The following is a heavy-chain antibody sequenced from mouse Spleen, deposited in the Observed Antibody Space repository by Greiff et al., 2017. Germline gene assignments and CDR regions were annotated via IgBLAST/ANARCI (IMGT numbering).Heavy chain of an antibody. V-gene: IGHV1-63*02. CDR3: ARRGYPVYYFDY. CDR1: GYTFTNYW. CDR2: IYPGGGYT. J-gene: IGHJ2*01. D-gene: IGHD3-1*01. Sequence: VQLQQSGAELVRPGTSVKISCKASGYTFTNYWLGWVKQRPGHGLEWIGDIYPGGGYTNYNEKFKGKATLTADTSSSTAYMQLSSLTSEDSAVYFCARRGYPVYYFDYWGQGTTLTVSS.